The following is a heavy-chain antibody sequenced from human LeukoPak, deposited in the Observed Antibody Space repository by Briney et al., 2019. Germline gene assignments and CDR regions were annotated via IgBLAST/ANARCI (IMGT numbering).Heavy chain of an antibody. Sequence: GGSLRLSCAASGLTVSSYSMNWSRKPPGKGREWVSYISSSSSTIYYADSVKGRFTISRDNAKNSLYLQMNSLRDEDTAVYYCARARASGRSGFDYWGQGTLVTVSS. D-gene: IGHD2-15*01. CDR2: ISSSSSTI. CDR3: ARARASGRSGFDY. CDR1: GLTVSSYS. J-gene: IGHJ4*02. V-gene: IGHV3-48*02.